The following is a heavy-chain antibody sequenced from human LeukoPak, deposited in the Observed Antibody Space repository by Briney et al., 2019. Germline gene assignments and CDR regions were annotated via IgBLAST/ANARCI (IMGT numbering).Heavy chain of an antibody. CDR1: GFTFSNHA. D-gene: IGHD3-22*01. CDR3: AKDGFDYYDSSGYYYFNY. J-gene: IGHJ4*02. Sequence: GGSLRLSCAASGFTFSNHAMSWARQAPGKGLQWFSAISGGGVAIYYADSVKGRFTISRDNSKNTLYLQMNSLRAEDTAVYYCAKDGFDYYDSSGYYYFNYWGQGTLVTVSS. V-gene: IGHV3-23*01. CDR2: ISGGGVAI.